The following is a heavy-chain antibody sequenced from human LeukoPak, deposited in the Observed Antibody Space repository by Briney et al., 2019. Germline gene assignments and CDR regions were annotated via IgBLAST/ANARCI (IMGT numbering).Heavy chain of an antibody. D-gene: IGHD2-2*02. CDR2: ISSSSSYI. CDR1: GFTFSSYS. J-gene: IGHJ6*03. Sequence: GGSLRLSCAASGFTFSSYSMNWVRQAPGKGLEWVSSISSSSSYIYYADSVKGRFTISRDNAKNSLYLQMNSLRAEDTAVYYCARVGVGYCSSTSCYMSYYYYYMDVWGKGTTVTISS. V-gene: IGHV3-21*01. CDR3: ARVGVGYCSSTSCYMSYYYYYMDV.